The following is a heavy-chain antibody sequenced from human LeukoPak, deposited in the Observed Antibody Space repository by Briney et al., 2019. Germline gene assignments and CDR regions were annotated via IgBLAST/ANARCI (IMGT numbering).Heavy chain of an antibody. CDR2: IYSGGST. CDR1: GFTVSSNY. CDR3: ARDLREGDGYYYYGMDV. J-gene: IGHJ6*02. Sequence: GGSLRLSCAASGFTVSSNYMSWVRQAPGKGLEWVSVIYSGGSTYYADSVKGRFTISRDNSKNTLYLQMNSLRAEDTAVYYCARDLREGDGYYYYGMDVWGQGTTVTVSS. V-gene: IGHV3-53*01. D-gene: IGHD2-21*01.